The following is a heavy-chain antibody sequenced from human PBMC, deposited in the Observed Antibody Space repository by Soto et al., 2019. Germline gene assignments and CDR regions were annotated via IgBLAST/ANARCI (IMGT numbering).Heavy chain of an antibody. CDR3: ATVRRARHRTFYFDP. J-gene: IGHJ5*02. Sequence: PSETLSLTCAVSGDSMSSSDYYWGWIRQPPGKGLEWIGSIYYSGSTSYNASLQRRVSISVDTSRSQISLRLNSVTAADTAVYFCATVRRARHRTFYFDPWGRGTLVTVSS. D-gene: IGHD2-8*01. CDR1: GDSMSSSDYY. CDR2: IYYSGST. V-gene: IGHV4-39*07.